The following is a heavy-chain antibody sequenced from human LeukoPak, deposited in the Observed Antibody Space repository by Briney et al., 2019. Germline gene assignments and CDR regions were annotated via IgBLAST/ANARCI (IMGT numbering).Heavy chain of an antibody. CDR3: ARDLSPAAADYYFDY. D-gene: IGHD6-13*01. Sequence: PGRSLRLSCAASGFTFSSYPMHWVRQAPGKGLEWVAVISYDGRDKHYADSVKGRFTISRDNSRNTLYLQMNSLRAEDTAVYYCARDLSPAAADYYFDYWGQGILVSVSS. J-gene: IGHJ4*02. CDR2: ISYDGRDK. CDR1: GFTFSSYP. V-gene: IGHV3-30*04.